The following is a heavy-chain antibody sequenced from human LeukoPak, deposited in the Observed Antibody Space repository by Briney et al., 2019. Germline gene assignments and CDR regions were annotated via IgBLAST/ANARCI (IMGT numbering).Heavy chain of an antibody. V-gene: IGHV3-53*01. CDR2: ISVSGNT. CDR3: AKAPVTTCSGAYCYPFDY. D-gene: IGHD2-21*01. J-gene: IGHJ4*02. Sequence: GGSLRLSCAASGFNVSSNYMTWVRQAPGKGLEWVSAISVSGNTYHADSVKGRFTISRDSSKNTLYLQMNRLRAEDAAVYYCAKAPVTTCSGAYCYPFDYWGQGTLVTVSS. CDR1: GFNVSSNY.